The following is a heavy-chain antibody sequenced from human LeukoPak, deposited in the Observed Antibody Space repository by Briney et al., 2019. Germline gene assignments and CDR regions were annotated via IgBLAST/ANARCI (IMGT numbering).Heavy chain of an antibody. CDR1: GFTFSSHA. V-gene: IGHV3-30-3*01. J-gene: IGHJ4*02. Sequence: GGSLGLSCAASGFTFSSHAMHWVRQAPGKGLEWVAVISYDGSNKYYADSVKGRFTISRDNSKNTLYLQMNSLRAEDTAVYYCARVLDDYGDAHFDYWGQGTLVTVSS. CDR3: ARVLDDYGDAHFDY. CDR2: ISYDGSNK. D-gene: IGHD4-17*01.